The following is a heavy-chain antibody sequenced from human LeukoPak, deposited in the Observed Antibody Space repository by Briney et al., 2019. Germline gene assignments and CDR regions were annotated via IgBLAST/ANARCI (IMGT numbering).Heavy chain of an antibody. CDR3: AKGMGSTRHRGPFDI. CDR1: GFTFSSYG. CDR2: ISGIGTGGTT. D-gene: IGHD1-14*01. J-gene: IGHJ3*02. V-gene: IGHV3-23*01. Sequence: GGSLRLSCAASGFTFSSYGMSWVRQAPGKGLEWVSVISGIGTGGTTYYADSVKGRFTISRDNSKNTLYLQINSLRDEDTAVYYCAKGMGSTRHRGPFDIWGQGTMVTVSS.